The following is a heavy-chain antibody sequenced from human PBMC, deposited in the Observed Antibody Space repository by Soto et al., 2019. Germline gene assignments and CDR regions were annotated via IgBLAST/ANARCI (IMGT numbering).Heavy chain of an antibody. J-gene: IGHJ4*02. V-gene: IGHV4-59*01. CDR3: ARVRGITIFGVVIMYFDY. D-gene: IGHD3-3*01. Sequence: SETLSLTCTVSGGSISSYYWSWIRQPPGKGLERIGYIYYSGSTNYNPSLKSRVTISVDTSKNQFSLKLSSVTAADTAVYYCARVRGITIFGVVIMYFDYWGQGTLVTVSS. CDR1: GGSISSYY. CDR2: IYYSGST.